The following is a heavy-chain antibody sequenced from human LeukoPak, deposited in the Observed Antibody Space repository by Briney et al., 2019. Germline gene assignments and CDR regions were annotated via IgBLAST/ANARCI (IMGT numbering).Heavy chain of an antibody. V-gene: IGHV3-33*01. CDR1: GFIFSNDA. J-gene: IGHJ4*02. CDR3: ARGAPYYFDY. CDR2: IWSDGSNK. Sequence: GGSLRLSCAASGFIFSNDAMHWVRQAPGKGLEWVAFIWSDGSNKYYADSVKGRFTISRDNSEDTLYLQMNSLRVEDTAVYYCARGAPYYFDYWGQGTLVTVSS.